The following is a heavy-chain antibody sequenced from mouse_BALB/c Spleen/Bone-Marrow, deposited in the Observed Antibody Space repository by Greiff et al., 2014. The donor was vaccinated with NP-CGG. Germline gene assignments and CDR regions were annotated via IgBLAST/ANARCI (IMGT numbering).Heavy chain of an antibody. J-gene: IGHJ2*01. CDR3: ASYDYGYYFDY. V-gene: IGHV14-3*02. D-gene: IGHD2-4*01. CDR1: GFNIKDTY. CDR2: IDPANGNT. Sequence: VQLKESGAELVKPGASVKLSCTASGFNIKDTYMHWVKQRPEQGLEWIGRIDPANGNTKYDPKFQGKATITAGTSSNTAYLQLSSLTSEDTAVYYCASYDYGYYFDYWGQGTTLTVSS.